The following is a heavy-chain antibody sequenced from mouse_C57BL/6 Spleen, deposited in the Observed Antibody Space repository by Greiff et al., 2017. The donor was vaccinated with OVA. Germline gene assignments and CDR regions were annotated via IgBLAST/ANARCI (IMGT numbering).Heavy chain of an antibody. Sequence: VQLQQSGPELVKPGASVKISCKASGYTFTDYYMNWVKQSHGKSLEWIGDINPNNGGTSYNQKFKGKATLTVDKSSSTAYMELRSLTSEDSAVYYCARMGSNAWFAYWGQGTLVTVSA. CDR3: ARMGSNAWFAY. V-gene: IGHV1-26*01. J-gene: IGHJ3*01. CDR1: GYTFTDYY. CDR2: INPNNGGT. D-gene: IGHD1-1*01.